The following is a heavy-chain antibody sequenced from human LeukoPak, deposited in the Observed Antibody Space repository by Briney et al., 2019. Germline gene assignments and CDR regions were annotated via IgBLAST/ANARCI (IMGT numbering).Heavy chain of an antibody. CDR3: ARGLRFLEWFPCDY. CDR2: ISSSGSTI. J-gene: IGHJ4*02. V-gene: IGHV3-11*01. D-gene: IGHD3-3*01. CDR1: GFTFSDYY. Sequence: GGSLRLSCAASGFTFSDYYMSWLRQAPGKGLEWVSYISSSGSTIYYADSVKGRFTISRDNAKNSLYLQMNSLRAEDTAVYYCARGLRFLEWFPCDYWGQGTLVTVSS.